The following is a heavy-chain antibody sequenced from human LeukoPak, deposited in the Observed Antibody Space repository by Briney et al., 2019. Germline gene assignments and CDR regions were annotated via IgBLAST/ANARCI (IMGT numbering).Heavy chain of an antibody. CDR2: ISGSGGST. Sequence: GGSLRLSCAASGFTFSIYGMSWVRQAPGKGLEWVSAISGSGGSTYYADSVKGRFTISRDNSKNTLYLQMNSLRAEDTAVYYCAKVGIVGRLGELSSNDYWGQGTLVTVSS. D-gene: IGHD3-16*02. V-gene: IGHV3-23*01. CDR3: AKVGIVGRLGELSSNDY. CDR1: GFTFSIYG. J-gene: IGHJ4*02.